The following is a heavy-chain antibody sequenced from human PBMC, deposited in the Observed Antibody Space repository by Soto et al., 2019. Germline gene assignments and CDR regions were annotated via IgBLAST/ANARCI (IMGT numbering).Heavy chain of an antibody. Sequence: PGAPLKISCQASGYSFTSYLLSWVRQMPGKGLEWIGRIDPSESYIDYSPSFQGHVTIAVDKYTTTAYLQWSRLKASDTAIYYCARLNQLQPSYGMDVWGQGTTVTVSS. V-gene: IGHV5-10-1*01. CDR2: IDPSESYI. D-gene: IGHD2-2*01. J-gene: IGHJ6*02. CDR3: ARLNQLQPSYGMDV. CDR1: GYSFTSYL.